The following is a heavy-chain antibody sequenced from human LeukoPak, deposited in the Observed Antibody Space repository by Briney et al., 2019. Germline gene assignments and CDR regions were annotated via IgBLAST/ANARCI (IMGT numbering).Heavy chain of an antibody. CDR2: ISSSSSYI. Sequence: GGSLRLSCAASGFTFSSYSMNWVRQAPGKGLEWVSSISSSSSYIYYADSVKGRFTFSRDNAKNSLYLQMNNLRPEDTALYYCAKASGYSFGHFDYWGQGTLVTVSS. CDR3: AKASGYSFGHFDY. V-gene: IGHV3-21*04. J-gene: IGHJ4*02. D-gene: IGHD5-18*01. CDR1: GFTFSSYS.